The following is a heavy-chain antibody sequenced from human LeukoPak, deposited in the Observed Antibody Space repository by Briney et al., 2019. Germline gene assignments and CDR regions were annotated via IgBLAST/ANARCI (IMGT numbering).Heavy chain of an antibody. V-gene: IGHV3-23*01. D-gene: IGHD1-26*01. CDR1: GFTFSAYA. CDR2: IGDTT. J-gene: IGHJ4*02. Sequence: GGSLRLSCAASGFTFSAYAMSWVRQAPGKGLEWVSAIGDTTYYADSVKGRFTISRDNSKNTLYLQMGSLRAEDAAIYYCAKAYAFVGANFFDYWGQGTLVTVSS. CDR3: AKAYAFVGANFFDY.